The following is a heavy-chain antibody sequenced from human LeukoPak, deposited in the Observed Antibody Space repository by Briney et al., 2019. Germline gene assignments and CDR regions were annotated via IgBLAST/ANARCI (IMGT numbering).Heavy chain of an antibody. CDR3: AREKWDGGVDGGNSGIDY. Sequence: GASVKVSCKASGYTFTGYYMHWVRQAPGQGLEWMGWINPNSGGTNYAQKFQGRVTMTRDTSISTAYMELSRLRSDDTAVYYCAREKWDGGVDGGNSGIDYWGQGTLVTVSS. CDR2: INPNSGGT. V-gene: IGHV1-2*02. J-gene: IGHJ4*02. D-gene: IGHD4-23*01. CDR1: GYTFTGYY.